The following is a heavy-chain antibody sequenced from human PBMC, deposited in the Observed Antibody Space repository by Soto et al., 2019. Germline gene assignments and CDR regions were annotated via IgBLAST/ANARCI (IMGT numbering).Heavy chain of an antibody. J-gene: IGHJ4*02. D-gene: IGHD5-12*01. CDR2: INHSGST. Sequence: QVQLQQWGAGLLKPSETLSLTCAVYGGSFSGYYWSWIRQPPGKGLEWIGEINHSGSTNYNPSLKSRVTISVDTSKNQFSLKLSSVTAADTAVYYCAREVEMATIDYWGQGTLVTVSS. CDR3: AREVEMATIDY. V-gene: IGHV4-34*01. CDR1: GGSFSGYY.